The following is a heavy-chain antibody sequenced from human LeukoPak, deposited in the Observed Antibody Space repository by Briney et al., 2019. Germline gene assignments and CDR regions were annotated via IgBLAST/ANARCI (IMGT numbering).Heavy chain of an antibody. CDR1: GFTFSSYA. CDR2: ISDSGGSP. D-gene: IGHD6-25*01. CDR3: ARAKREWAARPQNYYFDH. V-gene: IGHV3-23*01. Sequence: GGSLRLSCAASGFTFSSYAMSWVRQAPGQGLEWVSGISDSGGSPYYPAFVKGRFTISRDNSKNVLYLQMNSLRSEDGAAYYCARAKREWAARPQNYYFDHWGQGTLDSVSS. J-gene: IGHJ4*02.